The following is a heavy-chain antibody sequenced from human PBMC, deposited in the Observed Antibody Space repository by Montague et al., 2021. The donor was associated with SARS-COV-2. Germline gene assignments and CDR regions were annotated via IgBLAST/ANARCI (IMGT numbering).Heavy chain of an antibody. CDR3: ASGYSSSWDIFDY. V-gene: IGHV3-20*04. D-gene: IGHD6-13*01. CDR1: GFTFDDYG. J-gene: IGHJ4*02. CDR2: INWNGGST. Sequence: SLRLSWAASGFTFDDYGMSWVRQAPGKGLEWVSGINWNGGSTGYADSVKGRFTISRDNAKNSLYLQMNSLRAEDTALYYCASGYSSSWDIFDYWGQGTLVTVSS.